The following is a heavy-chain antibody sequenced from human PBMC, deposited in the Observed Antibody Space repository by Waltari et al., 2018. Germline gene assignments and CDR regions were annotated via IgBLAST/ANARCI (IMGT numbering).Heavy chain of an antibody. D-gene: IGHD3-3*01. J-gene: IGHJ4*02. CDR3: ARYMSGSMYDFDY. CDR1: GFTFSSYA. Sequence: EVQLLESGGGLVQPGGSLRLSGAASGFTFSSYAMSWVRKAPGAGLEWVSAIMGSGGSTDSADSVKVRFTISRDNSKNTLYLQMNSLRAEDTAVYYCARYMSGSMYDFDYWGQGTLVTVAS. V-gene: IGHV3-23*01. CDR2: IMGSGGST.